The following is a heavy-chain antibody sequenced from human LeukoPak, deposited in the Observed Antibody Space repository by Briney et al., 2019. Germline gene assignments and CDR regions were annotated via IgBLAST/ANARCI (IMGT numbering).Heavy chain of an antibody. V-gene: IGHV3-23*01. CDR1: GFTFSSYA. Sequence: GGSLRLSCAASGFTFSSYAMSWVRQAPGKGLEWVSAISGSGGSTYYADSVKGRLTISRDNSKNTLYLQMNSLRAEDTAVYYCAKDGGIVVVPAAQDWGQGTLVTVSS. CDR2: ISGSGGST. CDR3: AKDGGIVVVPAAQD. J-gene: IGHJ4*02. D-gene: IGHD2-2*01.